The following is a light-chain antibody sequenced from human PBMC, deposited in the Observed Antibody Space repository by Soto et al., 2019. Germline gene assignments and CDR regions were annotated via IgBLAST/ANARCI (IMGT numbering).Light chain of an antibody. J-gene: IGLJ1*01. CDR1: SSDVGGYNY. CDR2: EVD. V-gene: IGLV2-14*01. CDR3: SSYTSSNTLV. Sequence: QSVLAQAASVSGSPGQSTIISCTGTSSDVGGYNYVSWYQQHPGKAPKFLIYEVDNRASGVSDRFSGSKSGNTASLTISGLQAEDEADYYCSSYTSSNTLVFGTGTKVTVL.